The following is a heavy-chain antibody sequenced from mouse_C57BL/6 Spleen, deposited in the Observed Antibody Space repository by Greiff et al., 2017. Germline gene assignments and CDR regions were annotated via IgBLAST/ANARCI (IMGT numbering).Heavy chain of an antibody. D-gene: IGHD2-5*01. CDR3: ARDTHSNYFDY. CDR1: GFTFSDYY. Sequence: EVMLVESEGGLVQPGSSMKLSCTASGFTFSDYYMAWVRQVPEKGLEWVANINYDGSSTYYLDSLKSRFIISRDNAKNILYLQMSSLKSEDTATYYCARDTHSNYFDYWGQGTTLTVSS. CDR2: INYDGSST. J-gene: IGHJ2*01. V-gene: IGHV5-16*01.